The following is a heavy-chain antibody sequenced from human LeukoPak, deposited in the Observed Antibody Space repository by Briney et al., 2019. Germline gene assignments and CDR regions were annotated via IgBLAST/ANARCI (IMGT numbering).Heavy chain of an antibody. V-gene: IGHV4-34*01. CDR1: GASFSYDY. CDR3: AKGVWAPRFDS. Sequence: SETLSLTCAVYGASFSYDYWSWIRQAPGKGLEWIGEINHSGSITYNPSLKSRVIISAEKSKSQFSLRLTSVTAADTAVYYCAKGVWAPRFDSWGQGTLVTVSS. D-gene: IGHD7-27*01. CDR2: INHSGSI. J-gene: IGHJ5*01.